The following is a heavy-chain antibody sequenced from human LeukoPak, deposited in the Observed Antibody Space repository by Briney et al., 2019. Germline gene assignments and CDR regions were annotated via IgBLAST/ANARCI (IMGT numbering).Heavy chain of an antibody. D-gene: IGHD5-18*01. V-gene: IGHV3-30*02. Sequence: GGSLRFSCAASGFTFSSYGMHWVRQAPGKGLEWVAFIRYDGSNKYYADSVKGRFTISRDNSKNTLYLQMNSLRAEDTAVYYCAKEGGYSYGYGTAHHLDYWGQGTLVTVSS. CDR3: AKEGGYSYGYGTAHHLDY. CDR1: GFTFSSYG. CDR2: IRYDGSNK. J-gene: IGHJ4*02.